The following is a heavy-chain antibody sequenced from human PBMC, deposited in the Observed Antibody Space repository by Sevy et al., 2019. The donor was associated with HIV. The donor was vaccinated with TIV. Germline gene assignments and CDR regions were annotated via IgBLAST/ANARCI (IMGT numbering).Heavy chain of an antibody. V-gene: IGHV5-51*01. CDR3: ARGARGTLPSYYYYPMDV. Sequence: GESLKISCKGSGYRFTDYWIVWVRQMPGKGLEWMGIIYPGDSDTTYSPPFQGQVTISVDKSISTAYLQWRSLKASDTAIFYCARGARGTLPSYYYYPMDVWGQGTTVTVSS. D-gene: IGHD1-1*01. CDR2: IYPGDSDT. J-gene: IGHJ6*02. CDR1: GYRFTDYW.